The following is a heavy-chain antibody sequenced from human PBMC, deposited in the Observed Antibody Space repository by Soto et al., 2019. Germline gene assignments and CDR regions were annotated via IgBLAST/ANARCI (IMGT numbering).Heavy chain of an antibody. D-gene: IGHD4-4*01. J-gene: IGHJ4*02. Sequence: QVQLVQSGAEVKKPGSSVKVSCKASGGTFSSYAISWVRQAPGQGLEWMGGIIPIFGTANYAQKFQGRVTLTADECTRTGYMDQSSLRAEDTAVYYCGSPQSGNSLYDVDNWGQGPLVTVSS. CDR2: IIPIFGTA. CDR3: GSPQSGNSLYDVDN. CDR1: GGTFSSYA. V-gene: IGHV1-69*01.